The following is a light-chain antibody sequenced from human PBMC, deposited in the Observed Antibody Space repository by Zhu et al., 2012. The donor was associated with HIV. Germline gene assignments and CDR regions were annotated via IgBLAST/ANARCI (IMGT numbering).Light chain of an antibody. CDR2: GAS. Sequence: EIVMTQFPATLSLSPGDIATLSCRASQSLSNNLAWYQQKTGQAPRLLLYGASTRATGIPARFSGSGSGTEFTLTISKMQSEDFAVYYCQQYNNWPRTFGPGTKVEIK. J-gene: IGKJ1*01. CDR1: QSLSNN. V-gene: IGKV3-15*01. CDR3: QQYNNWPRT.